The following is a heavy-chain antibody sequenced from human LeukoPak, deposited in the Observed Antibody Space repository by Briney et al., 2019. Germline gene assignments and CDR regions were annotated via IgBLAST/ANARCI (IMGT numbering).Heavy chain of an antibody. Sequence: GESLKISCKGSGYSFTTYWIGWVRQMPGKGLEWMAIIYPGDSDTRYSPSFQGQVTISADKSISTAYLQWSSLKASDTAMYYCASTDYESYYYMDVWGKGTTVTVSS. CDR2: IYPGDSDT. D-gene: IGHD4-17*01. CDR3: ASTDYESYYYMDV. J-gene: IGHJ6*03. V-gene: IGHV5-51*01. CDR1: GYSFTTYW.